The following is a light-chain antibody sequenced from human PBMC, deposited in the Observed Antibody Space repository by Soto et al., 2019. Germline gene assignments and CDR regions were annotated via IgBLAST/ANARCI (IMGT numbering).Light chain of an antibody. J-gene: IGKJ4*01. Sequence: EIVLTQSPGTLSLSPGERATLSCRASQRVSSNYLAWYQQKPGQAPRLLIHGAPSRATGIPDRFSGSGSGTDFTLTISRLEPEDFAVYYCQQYGSSPPLTFGGGTKVEIK. CDR1: QRVSSNY. CDR2: GAP. CDR3: QQYGSSPPLT. V-gene: IGKV3-20*01.